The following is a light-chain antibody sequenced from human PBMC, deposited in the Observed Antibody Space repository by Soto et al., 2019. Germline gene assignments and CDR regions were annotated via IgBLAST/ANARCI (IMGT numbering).Light chain of an antibody. CDR2: DAS. Sequence: DIQMTQSPSFLSASVGDRVTITCQASQDITTSLNWYQQKPGKAPKLLMYDASNLDTGVPSRYSGSGSGTDFTFTISSLQAEDIATYYCQQYDNLPLSFGGGTKVEIK. V-gene: IGKV1-33*01. CDR1: QDITTS. J-gene: IGKJ4*01. CDR3: QQYDNLPLS.